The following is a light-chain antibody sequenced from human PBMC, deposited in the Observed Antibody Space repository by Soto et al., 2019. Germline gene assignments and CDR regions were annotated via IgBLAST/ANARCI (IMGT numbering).Light chain of an antibody. CDR2: GSS. CDR1: QSVGSH. V-gene: IGKV3D-15*01. J-gene: IGKJ2*01. CDR3: HHYSSWPPYT. Sequence: EIVVTQSPDTLPVSPGERAALSCRTSQSVGSHLAWYQQKPGQVPRLLIYGSSNRATGIPVRFSGSGSGAEFTLTISSLQSEDFSVYYCHHYSSWPPYTFGQGTKVDIK.